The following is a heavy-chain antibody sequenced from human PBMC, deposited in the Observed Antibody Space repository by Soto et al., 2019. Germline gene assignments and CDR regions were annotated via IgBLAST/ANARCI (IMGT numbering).Heavy chain of an antibody. J-gene: IGHJ6*03. D-gene: IGHD6-6*01. Sequence: EVQLVESGGGLVQPGRSLSLSCAASGFTFDDYAMHWVRQVPGKGLEWVSGISWNSGNIGYADSVKGRFTISRDNAKNSLYLQMNSLRVEDTALYYWAKDTYSSSPYYMDVWGKGTTVTVSS. CDR2: ISWNSGNI. CDR3: AKDTYSSSPYYMDV. V-gene: IGHV3-9*01. CDR1: GFTFDDYA.